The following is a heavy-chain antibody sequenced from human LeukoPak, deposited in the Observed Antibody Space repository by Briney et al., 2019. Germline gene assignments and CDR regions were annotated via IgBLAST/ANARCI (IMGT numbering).Heavy chain of an antibody. V-gene: IGHV4-38-2*01. CDR1: GYSISSGYF. CDR2: IYHSGST. Sequence: PSETLSLTCAVSGYSISSGYFWGWIRQPPGKGLEWIVSIYHSGSTYYNPSLKSRVTISVATSKNHFSLRLSSVTAADTAVYYCARELKVGNTGYYFDYWGQGTLVTVSS. D-gene: IGHD4-23*01. CDR3: ARELKVGNTGYYFDY. J-gene: IGHJ4*02.